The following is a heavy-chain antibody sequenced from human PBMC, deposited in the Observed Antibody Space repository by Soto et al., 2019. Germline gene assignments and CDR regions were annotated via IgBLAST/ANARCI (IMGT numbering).Heavy chain of an antibody. V-gene: IGHV4-59*01. J-gene: IGHJ4*02. CDR1: GGSISSYY. CDR3: AAWSLDIVATMDDY. CDR2: IYYSGST. Sequence: SETLSLTCTVSGGSISSYYWSWIRQPPGKGLEWIGYIYYSGSTNYNPSLKSRVTISVDTSKNQFSLKLSSVTAADTAVYYCAAWSLDIVATMDDYWGQGTLVTVSS. D-gene: IGHD5-12*01.